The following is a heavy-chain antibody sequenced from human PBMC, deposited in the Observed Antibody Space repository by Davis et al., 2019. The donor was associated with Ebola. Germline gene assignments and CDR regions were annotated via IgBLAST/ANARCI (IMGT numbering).Heavy chain of an antibody. Sequence: SVKVSCKASGGTFSSYAISWVRQAPGQGLDWMGGIIPIFGTANYAQKFQGRVTITADKSTSTAYMELSSLRSEDTAVYYCARVAYDYIWGSYRYTDPLWGQGTLVTVSS. CDR1: GGTFSSYA. D-gene: IGHD3-16*02. CDR2: IIPIFGTA. V-gene: IGHV1-69*06. CDR3: ARVAYDYIWGSYRYTDPL. J-gene: IGHJ4*02.